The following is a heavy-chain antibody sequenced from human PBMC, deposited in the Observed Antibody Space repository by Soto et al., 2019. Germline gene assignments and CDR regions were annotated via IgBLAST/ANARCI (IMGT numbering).Heavy chain of an antibody. CDR3: ARDQRAPLTTVTRAGDY. Sequence: GGSLRLSCAASGFTFSSYWMSWVRQAPGKGLEWVANIKQDGSEKYYVDSVKGRFTISRDNAKNSLYLQMNSLRAEDTAVYYCARDQRAPLTTVTRAGDYWGQGTLVTVSS. CDR2: IKQDGSEK. V-gene: IGHV3-7*01. CDR1: GFTFSSYW. D-gene: IGHD4-17*01. J-gene: IGHJ4*02.